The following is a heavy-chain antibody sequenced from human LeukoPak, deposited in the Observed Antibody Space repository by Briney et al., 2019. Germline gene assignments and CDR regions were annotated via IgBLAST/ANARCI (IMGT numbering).Heavy chain of an antibody. CDR3: ATARSKLEHFDY. Sequence: SETLSLTCTVSGGSISSSCYYWGWIRQPPGKGLEWIGSIYYSGSTYYNPSLKSRVTISVGTSKNQFSLKLSSVTAADTAVYYCATARSKLEHFDYWGQGTLVTVSS. V-gene: IGHV4-39*07. CDR1: GGSISSSCYY. J-gene: IGHJ4*02. CDR2: IYYSGST. D-gene: IGHD1-1*01.